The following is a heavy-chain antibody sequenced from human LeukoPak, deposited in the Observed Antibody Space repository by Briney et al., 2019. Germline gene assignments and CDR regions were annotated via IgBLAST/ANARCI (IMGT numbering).Heavy chain of an antibody. CDR2: IKQDGSEK. Sequence: GGSLRLSCAASGFTFSSYWMSWVRQAPGKGLEWVANIKQDGSEKYYVDSVKGRFTISRDNAKNSVYLQMNSLKVEDTAVYYCARDFSGWSVDPWGQGTLVTVSS. CDR1: GFTFSSYW. D-gene: IGHD6-19*01. V-gene: IGHV3-7*01. J-gene: IGHJ5*02. CDR3: ARDFSGWSVDP.